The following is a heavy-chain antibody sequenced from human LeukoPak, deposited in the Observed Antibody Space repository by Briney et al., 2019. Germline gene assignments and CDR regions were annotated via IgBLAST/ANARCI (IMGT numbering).Heavy chain of an antibody. V-gene: IGHV4-61*02. CDR1: GGSISSGSYY. J-gene: IGHJ4*02. CDR2: IYTSGST. CDR3: ASFANFDWLFY. D-gene: IGHD3-9*01. Sequence: SETLSLTCTVSGGSISSGSYYWSWIRQPAGKGLEWIGRIYTSGSTYYNPSLKSRVTISVGTSKNQFSLKLSSVTAADTAVYYCASFANFDWLFYWGQGTLVTVPS.